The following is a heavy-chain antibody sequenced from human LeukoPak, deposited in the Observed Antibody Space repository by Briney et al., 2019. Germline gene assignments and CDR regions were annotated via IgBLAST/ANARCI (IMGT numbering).Heavy chain of an antibody. CDR3: AIPPLYYGSGSYYY. J-gene: IGHJ4*02. CDR2: INHSGST. CDR1: GGSFSGYY. V-gene: IGHV4-34*01. Sequence: SETLSLTCAVYGGSFSGYYWSWIRQPPGKGLEWIGEINHSGSTNYNPSLKSRVTISVDTSKNQFSLKLSSVTAADTAVYYCAIPPLYYGSGSYYYWGQETLVTVSS. D-gene: IGHD3-10*01.